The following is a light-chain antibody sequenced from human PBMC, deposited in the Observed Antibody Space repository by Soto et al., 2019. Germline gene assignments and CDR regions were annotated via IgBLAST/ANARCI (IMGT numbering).Light chain of an antibody. V-gene: IGKV3D-20*02. CDR1: QSVRSSY. Sequence: EIVLTQSPGTLSLSPGGRATLSCRASQSVRSSYLAWYQQKPGQAPRLLIYGASTRATGIPDRFSGSGSGTDFTLTLSSLGPYYFAVYYCQQRSKCPATSGQGTTLGMK. J-gene: IGKJ1*01. CDR2: GAS. CDR3: QQRSKCPAT.